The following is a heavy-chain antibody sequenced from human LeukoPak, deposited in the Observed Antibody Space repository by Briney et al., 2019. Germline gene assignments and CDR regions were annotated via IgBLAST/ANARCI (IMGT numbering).Heavy chain of an antibody. D-gene: IGHD3-3*01. CDR3: ARARKTFGVVVSPSNYFDQ. CDR1: GGSFTGFY. CDR2: IDHSGTT. Sequence: SETLSLTCAVYGGSFTGFYWNWVRQTPEKGLEWIGEIDHSGTTNYNPSLKSRLTISVVTPKTQFSLHLTSVTAADTAVYYCARARKTFGVVVSPSNYFDQWGQGTLVAVSS. V-gene: IGHV4-34*01. J-gene: IGHJ4*02.